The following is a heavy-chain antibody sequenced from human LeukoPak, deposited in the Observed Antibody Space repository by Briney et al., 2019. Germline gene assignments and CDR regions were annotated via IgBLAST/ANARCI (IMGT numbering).Heavy chain of an antibody. J-gene: IGHJ3*02. CDR2: ISYSGTA. D-gene: IGHD3-22*01. CDR1: GGSISSGAYY. Sequence: PSETLSLTCTVSGGSISSGAYYWTWIRQLPGKGLEWLGYISYSGTAYYNPSLKSRLSISVDTSNNDFSLKLVSVTAADTAVYFCATYENAFHIWGQGTMVTVSS. CDR3: ATYENAFHI. V-gene: IGHV4-31*03.